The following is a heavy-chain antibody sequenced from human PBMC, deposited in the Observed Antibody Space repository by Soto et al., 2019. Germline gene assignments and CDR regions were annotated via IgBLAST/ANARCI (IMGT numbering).Heavy chain of an antibody. CDR3: AGERDTAMVSRGPIDY. D-gene: IGHD5-18*01. J-gene: IGHJ4*02. CDR2: ISAYNGNT. V-gene: IGHV1-18*01. Sequence: QVQLVQSGAEVKKPGASVKVSCKASGYTFTSYGISWVRQAPGQGLEWMGWISAYNGNTNYAQKLQGRVTMKRDTSTSKGYRELRSLRSDDTAVYYCAGERDTAMVSRGPIDYWGQGTLVTVSS. CDR1: GYTFTSYG.